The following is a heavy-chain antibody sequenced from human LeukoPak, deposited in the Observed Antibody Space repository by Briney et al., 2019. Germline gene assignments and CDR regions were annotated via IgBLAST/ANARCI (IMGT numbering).Heavy chain of an antibody. CDR1: GFTFSSYS. J-gene: IGHJ4*02. Sequence: GGSLRLSCAASGFTFSSYSMNWVRQAPGKGLEWVSSISSSSNIYYADSVKGRFTISRDNAKNSLYLQMNSLRAEDTAVYYCARALDIVATITSIDYWGQGTLVTVSS. CDR3: ARALDIVATITSIDY. CDR2: ISSSSNI. D-gene: IGHD5-12*01. V-gene: IGHV3-21*01.